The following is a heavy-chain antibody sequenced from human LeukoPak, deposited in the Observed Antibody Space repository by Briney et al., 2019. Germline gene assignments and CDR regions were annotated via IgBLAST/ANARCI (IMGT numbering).Heavy chain of an antibody. CDR1: GGSFSGYY. Sequence: SETLSLTCAVYGGSFSGYYWSWIRQPPGKGLEWIGEINHSGSTNYNPSLKSRVTISVDTSKNQFSLKLSSVTAADTAVYYCASLGDYAPTGGSYYGFDYWGQGIRVTVSS. CDR2: INHSGST. D-gene: IGHD1-26*01. V-gene: IGHV4-34*01. J-gene: IGHJ4*02. CDR3: ASLGDYAPTGGSYYGFDY.